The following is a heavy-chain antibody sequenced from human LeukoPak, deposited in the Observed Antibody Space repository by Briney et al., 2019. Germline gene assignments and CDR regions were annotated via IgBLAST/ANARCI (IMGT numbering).Heavy chain of an antibody. V-gene: IGHV1-2*02. CDR3: ARPRGGSDSLDS. CDR2: INLDSGGT. Sequence: ASVNVPRMHSGYTLHRYYMHWLRPAPRKELDWMGWINLDSGGTNYAQKFQCRVTMSRDISISTAYMELSRLSSPDTAVYYCARPRGGSDSLDSWGQGTLVTVSS. D-gene: IGHD2-21*01. CDR1: GYTLHRYY. J-gene: IGHJ4*02.